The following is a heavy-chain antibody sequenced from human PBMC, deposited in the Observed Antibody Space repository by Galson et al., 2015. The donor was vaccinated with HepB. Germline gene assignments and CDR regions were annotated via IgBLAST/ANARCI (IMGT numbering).Heavy chain of an antibody. CDR3: ARDAPASNLYYMDV. Sequence: SVKVSCKASGYTFTGAYMHWVRQAPGQGLEWMGWINPNTEGINYAQKFEGRITMTRDTSISTVYMELSSLRADDTAVYCARDAPASNLYYMDVWGKGTTVTVSS. CDR2: INPNTEGI. CDR1: GYTFTGAY. J-gene: IGHJ6*03. D-gene: IGHD2-2*01. V-gene: IGHV1-2*02.